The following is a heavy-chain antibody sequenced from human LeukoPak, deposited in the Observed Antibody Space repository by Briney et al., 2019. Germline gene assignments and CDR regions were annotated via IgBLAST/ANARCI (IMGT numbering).Heavy chain of an antibody. V-gene: IGHV5-51*01. J-gene: IGHJ4*02. CDR1: GYSFTSYW. CDR3: ARLSHGWDCSTSCYMNY. CDR2: IYPGDSDT. Sequence: RGESLKISCKGSGYSFTSYWIGWVRQMPGKGLEWMGIIYPGDSDTRYSPSFQGQVTISADKSISTAYLQWSSLKASDTAMYYCARLSHGWDCSTSCYMNYWGQGTLVTVSS. D-gene: IGHD2-2*02.